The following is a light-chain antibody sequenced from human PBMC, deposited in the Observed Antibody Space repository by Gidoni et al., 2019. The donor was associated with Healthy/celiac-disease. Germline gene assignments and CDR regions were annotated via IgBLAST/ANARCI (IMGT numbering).Light chain of an antibody. J-gene: IGKJ1*01. Sequence: EIVLTQSPGTLSLSPGERATLSCRASQSVSSSYLAWYQQKPGQAPRLLIYGASSRATGIPDRFSGSGSGTDFTLTISRLEPEDFAVYYCQQYGSSPTFXQXTKVEI. CDR1: QSVSSSY. CDR3: QQYGSSPT. CDR2: GAS. V-gene: IGKV3-20*01.